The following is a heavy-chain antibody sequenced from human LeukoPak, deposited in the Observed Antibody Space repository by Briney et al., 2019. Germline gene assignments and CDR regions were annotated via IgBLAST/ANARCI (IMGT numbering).Heavy chain of an antibody. V-gene: IGHV4-39*01. CDR1: GGSISSSSYY. D-gene: IGHD3-16*02. CDR2: IYYSGST. Sequence: SETLSLTCTVSGGSISSSSYYWGWIRQPPGKGLEWIGSIYYSGSTYYNPSLKSRVTISVDTSKNQFSLKLSSVTAADTAVYYCARRFGGVIVFNWFDPWGQGTLVTVSS. J-gene: IGHJ5*02. CDR3: ARRFGGVIVFNWFDP.